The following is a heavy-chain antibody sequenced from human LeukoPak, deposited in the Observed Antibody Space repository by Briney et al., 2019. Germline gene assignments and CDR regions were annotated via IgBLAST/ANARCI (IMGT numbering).Heavy chain of an antibody. CDR3: ASTRYDFCGGSYYFDY. D-gene: IGHD3-3*01. CDR1: GGSISSGDYY. V-gene: IGHV4-30-4*08. J-gene: IGHJ4*02. Sequence: PSETLSLTCTVSGGSISSGDYYWSWIRQPPGKGLEWIGYIYYSGSTYYNPPLKSRVTISVDTSKNQFSLKLSSVTAADTAVYYCASTRYDFCGGSYYFDYWGQGTLVTVSS. CDR2: IYYSGST.